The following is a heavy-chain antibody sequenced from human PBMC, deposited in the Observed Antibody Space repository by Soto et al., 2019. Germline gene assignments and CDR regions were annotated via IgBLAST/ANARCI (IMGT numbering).Heavy chain of an antibody. D-gene: IGHD4-17*01. V-gene: IGHV1-69*02. CDR1: GGTFSSYT. CDR3: AGGAGGDYGDKGRFDY. Sequence: QVQLVQSGAEVKKPGSSVKVSCKASGGTFSSYTISWVRQAPGQGLEWMGRIIPILGIANYAQKFQGRVTVDADKTTGTAYLVLGDLTAEETALYYCAGGAGGDYGDKGRFDYWGQGTLVTVSS. CDR2: IIPILGIA. J-gene: IGHJ4*02.